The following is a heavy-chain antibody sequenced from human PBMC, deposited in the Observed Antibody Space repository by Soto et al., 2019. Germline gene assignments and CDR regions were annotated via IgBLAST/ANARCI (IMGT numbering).Heavy chain of an antibody. CDR2: VYWHDDK. Sequence: QITLKHSGPTLVKPTQTLTLTCTVSGFSLTTPGLGVGWIRQPPGKALEWLTLVYWHDDKRYSSSLRDRLTIARDTSNNQVVLSMTNMDPEDSATYYCVRLMSTDTTGYFDYWGQGILVTVSS. V-gene: IGHV2-5*01. CDR3: VRLMSTDTTGYFDY. CDR1: GFSLTTPGLG. J-gene: IGHJ4*02. D-gene: IGHD1-1*01.